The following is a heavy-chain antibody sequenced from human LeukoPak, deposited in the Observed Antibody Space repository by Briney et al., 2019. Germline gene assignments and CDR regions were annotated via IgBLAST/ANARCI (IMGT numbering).Heavy chain of an antibody. CDR1: GFTFGSYE. Sequence: GGSLRLSCAASGFTFGSYEMNWVSQAPGKGLEWVSYISVSGGTIKYADSVKGRFTISRDNAKNSLYLHLNSLRVEDTAFYYCARGDGGYYYGMDVWGQGTTVTVSS. V-gene: IGHV3-48*03. CDR2: ISVSGGTI. J-gene: IGHJ6*02. CDR3: ARGDGGYYYGMDV. D-gene: IGHD3-3*01.